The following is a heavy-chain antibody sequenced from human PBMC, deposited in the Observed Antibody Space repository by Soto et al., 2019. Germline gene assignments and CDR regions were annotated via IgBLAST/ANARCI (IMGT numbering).Heavy chain of an antibody. D-gene: IGHD6-19*01. CDR1: GFTFGRNA. CDR2: ISGTGDST. CDR3: ARELRYSSGWGDFDI. Sequence: EVQLLESGGGLVQPGGSLRLSCAASGFTFGRNAMSWVRQAPGKGLVWVSSISGTGDSTYYADSVQGRFTISSDNSKQPLYLKMNSLRADETVVYFCARELRYSSGWGDFDIWGQGTMVTVSS. V-gene: IGHV3-23*01. J-gene: IGHJ3*02.